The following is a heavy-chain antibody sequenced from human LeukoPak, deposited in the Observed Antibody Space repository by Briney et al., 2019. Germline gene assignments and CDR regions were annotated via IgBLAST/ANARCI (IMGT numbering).Heavy chain of an antibody. D-gene: IGHD6-13*01. CDR3: AKGWGSSWFTSSYSMDV. V-gene: IGHV3-23*01. Sequence: GGSLRLSCAASGFTFSFSAMTWVRQPPGKGLEWVSPISGSGGSSYYADSVKGRFTISRDNSKNTLYLQMNSLRAEDTAVYYCAKGWGSSWFTSSYSMDVWGKGTTVTVSS. CDR1: GFTFSFSA. CDR2: ISGSGGSS. J-gene: IGHJ6*03.